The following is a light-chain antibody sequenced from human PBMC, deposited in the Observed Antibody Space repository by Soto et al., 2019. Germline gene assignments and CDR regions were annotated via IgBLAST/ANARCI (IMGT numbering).Light chain of an antibody. CDR1: QSVNSY. CDR2: GAS. CDR3: QQRNYRPYP. V-gene: IGKV3-11*01. Sequence: EIVLTQSPATLSLSPGERATLSCRASQSVNSYLAWYQQKPGQAPRLLIYGASNRATGIPARFSGSGSGTAFTLTISSLEPDDFAVYFCQQRNYRPYPFRQGTKLQV. J-gene: IGKJ2*01.